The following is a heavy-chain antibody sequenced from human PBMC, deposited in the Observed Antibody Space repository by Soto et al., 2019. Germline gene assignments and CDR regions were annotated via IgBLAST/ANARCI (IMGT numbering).Heavy chain of an antibody. Sequence: PVGSLRLSCAASGFTFSSYAMSWVRQAPGKRLEWVSAISGSGGSTYYADSVKGRFTISRDNSKNTLYLQMNGLRAEDTDVYYCAKDRYYDLAQSPPYFHPSAQGTLGTVSA. CDR2: ISGSGGST. CDR1: GFTFSSYA. D-gene: IGHD3-22*01. V-gene: IGHV3-23*01. J-gene: IGHJ1*01. CDR3: AKDRYYDLAQSPPYFHP.